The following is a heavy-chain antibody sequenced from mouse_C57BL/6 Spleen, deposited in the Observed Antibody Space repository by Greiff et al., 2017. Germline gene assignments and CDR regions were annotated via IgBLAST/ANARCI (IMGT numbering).Heavy chain of an antibody. J-gene: IGHJ2*01. CDR1: GYSFTGYY. CDR3: ARALYGSTYFDY. D-gene: IGHD1-1*01. V-gene: IGHV1-42*01. CDR2: INPSTGGT. Sequence: DVKLQESGPELVKPGASVKISCKASGYSFTGYYMNWVKQSPEKSLEWIGEINPSTGGTTYNQKFKAKATLTVDKSSSTAYMQLKSLTSEDSAVYYCARALYGSTYFDYWGQGTTLTVSS.